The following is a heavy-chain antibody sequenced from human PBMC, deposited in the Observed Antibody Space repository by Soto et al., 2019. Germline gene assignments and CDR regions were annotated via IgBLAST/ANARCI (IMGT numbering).Heavy chain of an antibody. Sequence: QVQLHQWGAGLLKPSETLSLTCSVYGESFSGFFWTWVRLPPGQGLEWIGEMNRGGSSNYNPYLTSRVTISVDASKNQFSLTLTSVTAADTGVYFCARRIPGYRHYMDVWGKGTTVTVSS. CDR2: MNRGGSS. D-gene: IGHD3-16*02. V-gene: IGHV4-34*01. J-gene: IGHJ6*03. CDR3: ARRIPGYRHYMDV. CDR1: GESFSGFF.